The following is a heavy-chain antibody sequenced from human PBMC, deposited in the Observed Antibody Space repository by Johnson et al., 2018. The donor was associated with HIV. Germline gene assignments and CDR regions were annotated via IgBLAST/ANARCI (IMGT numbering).Heavy chain of an antibody. CDR1: GFTFSSYA. CDR2: ISYDGSNK. J-gene: IGHJ3*02. V-gene: IGHV3-30-3*01. CDR3: AKALLMGWEQTDAFDI. Sequence: QMLLVESGGGVVQPGRSLRLSCAASGFTFSSYAMHWVRQAPGKGLEWVAVISYDGSNKYYANSAEGRFTISRDNAKNSLYLQMNSLRAEDTALYYCAKALLMGWEQTDAFDIWGQGTMVTVSS. D-gene: IGHD1-26*01.